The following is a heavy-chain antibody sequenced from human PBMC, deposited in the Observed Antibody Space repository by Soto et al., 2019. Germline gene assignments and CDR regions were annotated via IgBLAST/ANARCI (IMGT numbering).Heavy chain of an antibody. CDR2: IYYSGST. Sequence: WAPLALTGTVSGGSIMSYYWSWIRQPPGKGLEWIGYIYYSGSTNYNPSLKSRVTISVDTSKNQFSLKLSSVTAADTAVHYCARASSLGWFDPWGQGTLVTVSS. D-gene: IGHD6-13*01. J-gene: IGHJ5*02. V-gene: IGHV4-59*01. CDR1: GGSIMSYY. CDR3: ARASSLGWFDP.